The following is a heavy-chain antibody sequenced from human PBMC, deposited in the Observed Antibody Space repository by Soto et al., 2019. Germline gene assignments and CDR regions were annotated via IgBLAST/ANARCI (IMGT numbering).Heavy chain of an antibody. V-gene: IGHV3-7*01. Sequence: GGSLRLSCAASGFTFSTYWMSWVRQAPGKGLEWVANIQQDGSEKYYVDSVKGRFTISRDNAKNSLYLQMNSLRAEGTAVYYCARDSGRFNYWGQGTLVTVSS. D-gene: IGHD2-15*01. CDR1: GFTFSTYW. J-gene: IGHJ4*02. CDR2: IQQDGSEK. CDR3: ARDSGRFNY.